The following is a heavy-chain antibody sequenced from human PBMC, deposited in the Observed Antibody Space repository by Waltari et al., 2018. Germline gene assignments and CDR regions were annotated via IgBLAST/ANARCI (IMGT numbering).Heavy chain of an antibody. CDR2: IYYSGST. V-gene: IGHV4-59*01. Sequence: QVQLQESGPGLVKPSENLSLTCTVSGGSISSYYWSWIRQPPGKGLEWIGDIYYSGSTTYIPSLKSRVTISVYTSKNQFSLKLSSVTAADTAVYYCARDNRGDGIDYWGQGTLVIVSS. CDR1: GGSISSYY. CDR3: ARDNRGDGIDY. D-gene: IGHD3-10*01. J-gene: IGHJ4*02.